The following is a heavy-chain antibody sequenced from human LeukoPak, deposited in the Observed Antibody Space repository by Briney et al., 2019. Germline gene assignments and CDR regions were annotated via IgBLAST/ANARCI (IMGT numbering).Heavy chain of an antibody. J-gene: IGHJ4*02. CDR3: ARATLSDYYFNY. V-gene: IGHV1-8*02. CDR2: MNPNSGDT. CDR1: GYVFTGYD. Sequence: ASVKVSCKASGYVFTGYDINWVRQATGQGLEWMGWMNPNSGDTGYEQKFQGRVTMTRNISISTAYMELSSLRSDDTAVYFCARATLSDYYFNYWGQGTLVTVSS.